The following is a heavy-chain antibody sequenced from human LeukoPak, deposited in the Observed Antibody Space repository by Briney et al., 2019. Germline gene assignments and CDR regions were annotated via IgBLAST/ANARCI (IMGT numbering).Heavy chain of an antibody. CDR3: AKDSYSKGDY. V-gene: IGHV3-7*01. J-gene: IGHJ4*02. D-gene: IGHD4-4*01. CDR2: INHDGSVK. Sequence: HPGGSLRLPCVASGFTFSSSWMAWVRQAPGKGLQWVANINHDGSVKNYVGSVKGRFAISRDNAQNSFYLQMNSLETDDTAVYYCAKDSYSKGDYWGQGTLVTVSS. CDR1: GFTFSSSW.